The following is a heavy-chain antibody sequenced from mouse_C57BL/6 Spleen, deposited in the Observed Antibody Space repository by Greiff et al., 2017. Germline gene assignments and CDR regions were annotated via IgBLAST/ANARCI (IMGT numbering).Heavy chain of an antibody. CDR3: ARLLRWYFDV. Sequence: QVHVKQPGAELVRPGTSVKLSCKASGYTFTSYWMHWVKQRPGQGLEWIGVIDPSDSYTNYNQKFKGKATLTVDTSSSTAYMQLSSLTSEDSAVYYCARLLRWYFDVWGTGTTVTVSS. V-gene: IGHV1-59*01. CDR1: GYTFTSYW. J-gene: IGHJ1*03. D-gene: IGHD1-1*01. CDR2: IDPSDSYT.